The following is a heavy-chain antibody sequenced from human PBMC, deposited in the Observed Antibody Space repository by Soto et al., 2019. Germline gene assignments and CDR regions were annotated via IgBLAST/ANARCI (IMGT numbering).Heavy chain of an antibody. CDR3: ARLKGEYDY. Sequence: QVQLVQSGAEVKKPGASVKVSCKASGYTFTNFAVHWVRQAPGQRFEWIGWINADNGNTKYSQKFQDRVTITRDTSASTAYMELSSLRSEDTAVYYCARLKGEYDYWGQGTLVTVSS. CDR1: GYTFTNFA. J-gene: IGHJ4*02. V-gene: IGHV1-3*01. D-gene: IGHD1-26*01. CDR2: INADNGNT.